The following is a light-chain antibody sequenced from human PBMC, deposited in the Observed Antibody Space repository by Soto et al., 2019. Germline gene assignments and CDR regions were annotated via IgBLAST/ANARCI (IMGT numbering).Light chain of an antibody. CDR2: EVS. Sequence: QSALTQPASVSGSPGQSITISCTGTSSDVGGYNYVSWYQQHPGKAPKFMIYEVSNRPSRVSNRFSGSKSGNTASLTISGLQAEDEADYYCSSYTRSSTSYVFGTGTKLTVL. CDR1: SSDVGGYNY. J-gene: IGLJ1*01. CDR3: SSYTRSSTSYV. V-gene: IGLV2-14*01.